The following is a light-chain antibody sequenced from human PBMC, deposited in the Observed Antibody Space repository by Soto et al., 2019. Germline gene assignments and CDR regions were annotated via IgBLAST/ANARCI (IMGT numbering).Light chain of an antibody. CDR2: DVT. CDR3: SSHTTTSTWV. Sequence: QSALTHPASVSGSPGQSITISCTGTGSDVGGYNYVSWYQHHPGKAPKVLIYDVTSRPSGVSNRFSGSKSGNTASLTISGLQAEDEADYYCSSHTTTSTWVFGGGTQLTVL. CDR1: GSDVGGYNY. V-gene: IGLV2-14*03. J-gene: IGLJ7*01.